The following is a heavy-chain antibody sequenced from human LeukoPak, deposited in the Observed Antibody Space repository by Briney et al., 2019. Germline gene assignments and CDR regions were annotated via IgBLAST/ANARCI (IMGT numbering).Heavy chain of an antibody. CDR2: IYTSGST. D-gene: IGHD6-19*01. V-gene: IGHV4-61*02. Sequence: SQTLSLTCTVSGGSISSGSYYWSWIRQPAGKGLEWIGRIYTSGSTNYNPSLKSRVTISVDTSKNQFSLKLSSVTAADTGVYYCARGAVAGNYYMDVWGKGTTVTISS. J-gene: IGHJ6*03. CDR1: GGSISSGSYY. CDR3: ARGAVAGNYYMDV.